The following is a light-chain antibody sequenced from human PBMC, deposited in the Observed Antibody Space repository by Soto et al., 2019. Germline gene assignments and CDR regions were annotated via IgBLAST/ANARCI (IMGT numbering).Light chain of an antibody. J-gene: IGLJ2*01. CDR3: QSYDSSLSGVV. Sequence: QSVLTQPPSVSGAPGRRVTISCTGSSSNIGAGFNVHWYQQLPGTAPKLLIFGNINRPSGVPDRFSGSKSGTSPSLAITRLQADDEGDYYCQSYDSSLSGVVFGGGTKLTVL. CDR1: SSNIGAGFN. CDR2: GNI. V-gene: IGLV1-40*01.